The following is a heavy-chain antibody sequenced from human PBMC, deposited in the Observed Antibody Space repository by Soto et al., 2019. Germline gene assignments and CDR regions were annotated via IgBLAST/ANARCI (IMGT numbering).Heavy chain of an antibody. V-gene: IGHV1-3*01. D-gene: IGHD3-3*01. CDR1: GYTFTSYA. CDR2: INAGNGNT. J-gene: IGHJ4*02. CDR3: ARDGGTIFGVVISVPPDY. Sequence: GAAVKVSCKASGYTFTSYAMHWVRQAPGQRLEWMGWINAGNGNTKYSQKFQGRVTITRDTSASTAYMELSSLRSEDTAVYYCARDGGTIFGVVISVPPDYWGQGTLVTVSS.